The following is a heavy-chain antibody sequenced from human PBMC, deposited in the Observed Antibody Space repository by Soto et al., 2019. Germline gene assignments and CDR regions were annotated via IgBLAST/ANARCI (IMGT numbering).Heavy chain of an antibody. J-gene: IGHJ3*02. Sequence: SETLSLTCTVSGGSISSSTYYWGWIRQPPGKGLEWIGTIYYSRSTYFNPSLKSRVTISVDTSKNQFSLKLSSVTAADTAVYYCARSLGFCISTSCYPDVFDIWGQGTMVTVS. D-gene: IGHD2-2*01. CDR3: ARSLGFCISTSCYPDVFDI. CDR1: GGSISSSTYY. V-gene: IGHV4-39*01. CDR2: IYYSRST.